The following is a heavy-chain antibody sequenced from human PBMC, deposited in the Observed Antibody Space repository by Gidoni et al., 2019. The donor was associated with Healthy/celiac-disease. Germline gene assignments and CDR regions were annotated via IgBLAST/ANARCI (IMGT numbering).Heavy chain of an antibody. D-gene: IGHD3-10*01. Sequence: QVPLVPSGPEVQQPGASVQVSCKASGYTFTSSGIRWVRQAPGQGLEWMGWISAYKGNKNYAQKLQGRVTMTTDTSTSTAYMELRSLRSDDTAVYYCARDGGGPMVRGWAWVYWGQGTLVTVSS. CDR3: ARDGGGPMVRGWAWVY. J-gene: IGHJ4*02. CDR1: GYTFTSSG. V-gene: IGHV1-18*01. CDR2: ISAYKGNK.